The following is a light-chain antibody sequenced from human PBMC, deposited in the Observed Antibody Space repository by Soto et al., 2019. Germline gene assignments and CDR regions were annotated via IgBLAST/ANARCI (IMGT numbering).Light chain of an antibody. CDR2: EAS. J-gene: IGLJ3*02. Sequence: QSALTQPPSVSGSPGQSVTISCTGTSTDFVSYNRVSWYQQPPGTAPKLIIYEASNRPSGVPDRFSGSKSGNTASLTISGLQAADEADYYCSLYTSSSTWVFGGGTKVTVL. CDR1: STDFVSYNR. V-gene: IGLV2-18*01. CDR3: SLYTSSSTWV.